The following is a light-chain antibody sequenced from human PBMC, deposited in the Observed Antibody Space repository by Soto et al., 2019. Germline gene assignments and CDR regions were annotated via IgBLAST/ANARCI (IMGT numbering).Light chain of an antibody. CDR1: QTISSW. CDR3: QQYNNWPPIT. J-gene: IGKJ5*01. V-gene: IGKV1-5*03. Sequence: DIQMTQSPSILSLFVGDRVTITCRASQTISSWLAWYQQKPGKAPKLLIYKASTLKSGVPSRFSGSGSGTEFTLTISSLQSEDFAVYFCQQYNNWPPITFGQGTRLEI. CDR2: KAS.